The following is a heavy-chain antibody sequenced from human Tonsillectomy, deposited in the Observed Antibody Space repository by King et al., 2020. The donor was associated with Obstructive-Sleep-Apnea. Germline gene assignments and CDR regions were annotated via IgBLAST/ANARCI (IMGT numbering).Heavy chain of an antibody. CDR1: EFTFKIYG. J-gene: IGHJ4*02. CDR3: AKEIAPPASKGWPLDY. V-gene: IGHV3-30*18. Sequence: VQLVESGGGVVQPGGSLRLSCVASEFTFKIYGMQWVRQAPGKGLEWVAVVSYTGNTQYYADSVKGRFTISRDNSKNTLYLQMNSLRVEDTAVYYCAKEIAPPASKGWPLDYWGQGTLVTVSS. CDR2: VSYTGNTQ. D-gene: IGHD6-19*01.